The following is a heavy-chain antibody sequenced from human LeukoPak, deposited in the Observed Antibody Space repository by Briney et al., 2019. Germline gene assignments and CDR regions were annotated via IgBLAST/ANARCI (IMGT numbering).Heavy chain of an antibody. CDR2: MNLNSGHT. CDR3: ARNIVATTNYDY. V-gene: IGHV1-8*01. Sequence: GASVKVSCNASGYTLSSYDINWVRQATGQGLEWMGWMNLNSGHTGFAQKFQGRVTLTWDTSISTAYMELSSLTSEDTAVYYCARNIVATTNYDYWGQGTLVTVSS. D-gene: IGHD5-12*01. J-gene: IGHJ4*02. CDR1: GYTLSSYD.